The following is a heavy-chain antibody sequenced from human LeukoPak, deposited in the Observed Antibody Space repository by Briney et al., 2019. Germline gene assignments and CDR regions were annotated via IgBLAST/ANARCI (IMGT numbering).Heavy chain of an antibody. CDR2: INSDGSST. CDR3: ARDMTTVTPNGRYYYYYYMDV. Sequence: HPGGSLRLSCAASGFSFSSYWMHWVRQAPGKGLVWVSRINSDGSSTSYADSVKGRFTISRDNSKNTLYLQMNSLRAEDTAVYYCARDMTTVTPNGRYYYYYYMDVWGKGTTVTVSS. D-gene: IGHD4-17*01. J-gene: IGHJ6*03. V-gene: IGHV3-74*01. CDR1: GFSFSSYW.